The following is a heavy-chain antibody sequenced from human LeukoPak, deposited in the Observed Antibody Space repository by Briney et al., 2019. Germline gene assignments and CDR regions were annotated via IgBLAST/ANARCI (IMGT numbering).Heavy chain of an antibody. CDR1: GFTFSTFG. D-gene: IGHD2-2*01. CDR3: AKSDQRLPDY. CDR2: IRFDGSNE. J-gene: IGHJ4*02. Sequence: PGGSLRLSCAASGFTFSTFGMHWVGQAPGKGLEWVAFIRFDGSNEYYADSVKGRFTISRDNSKNTLYLQMNGLRAEDTAVYYCAKSDQRLPDYWGQGTLVTVSS. V-gene: IGHV3-30*02.